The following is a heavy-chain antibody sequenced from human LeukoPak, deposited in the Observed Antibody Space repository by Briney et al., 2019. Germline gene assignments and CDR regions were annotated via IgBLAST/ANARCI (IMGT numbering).Heavy chain of an antibody. Sequence: SETLSLTCIVSGDSISSSSSYWGWIRQPPGKGLEWIGSIYYSGSTYYNPSLKSRVTISVDTSKNQFSLKLSSVTAADTAVYYCASTLYDYVWGSYRLDYWGQGTLVTVSS. CDR2: IYYSGST. D-gene: IGHD3-16*02. V-gene: IGHV4-39*07. CDR3: ASTLYDYVWGSYRLDY. J-gene: IGHJ4*02. CDR1: GDSISSSSSY.